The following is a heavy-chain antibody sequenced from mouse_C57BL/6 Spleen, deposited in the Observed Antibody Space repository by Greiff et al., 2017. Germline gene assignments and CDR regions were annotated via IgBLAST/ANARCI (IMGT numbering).Heavy chain of an antibody. CDR2: IDPRSGNT. J-gene: IGHJ2*02. Sequence: VQLQQSGAELVRPGASVKLSCKASGYTFTSYCISWVKQRPGQGLAWIGDIDPRSGNTSYNEKFKGKATLTADKSSSTAYMELRSLTSEDSAVYVWARKRECGRIYDLDYWGQGTSLTVSS. V-gene: IGHV1-81*01. CDR3: ARKRECGRIYDLDY. CDR1: GYTFTSYC. D-gene: IGHD1-1*01.